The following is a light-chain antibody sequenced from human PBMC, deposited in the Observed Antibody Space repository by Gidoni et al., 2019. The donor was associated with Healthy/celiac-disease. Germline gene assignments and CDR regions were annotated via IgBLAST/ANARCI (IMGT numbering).Light chain of an antibody. CDR3: SSYTSSSTPWV. J-gene: IGLJ3*02. CDR2: EVS. V-gene: IGLV2-14*01. Sequence: QSALTQPASVSGSPGQSLTISCTGTSSDVGGYNYVTWYQQHPGKAPKLMIYEVSNRPSGVSTRFSCSKSVNTASLTISGLQAEDEADYYCSSYTSSSTPWVFGGGTKLTVL. CDR1: SSDVGGYNY.